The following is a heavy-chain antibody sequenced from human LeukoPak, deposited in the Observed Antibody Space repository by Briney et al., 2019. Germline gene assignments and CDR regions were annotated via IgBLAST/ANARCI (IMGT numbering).Heavy chain of an antibody. V-gene: IGHV3-30-3*01. D-gene: IGHD1-26*01. J-gene: IGHJ4*02. CDR2: ISYDGSNK. CDR1: GFTFSSYA. Sequence: PGGSLRLSCAASGFTFSSYAMHWVRQAPGKGLEWVAVISYDGSNKYYADSVKGRFTISRGNSKNTLYLQMNSLRAEDTAVYYCARESSVGAAFDYWGQGTLVTVSS. CDR3: ARESSVGAAFDY.